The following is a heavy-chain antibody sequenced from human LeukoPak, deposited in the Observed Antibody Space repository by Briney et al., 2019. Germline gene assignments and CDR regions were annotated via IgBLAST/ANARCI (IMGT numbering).Heavy chain of an antibody. Sequence: SETLSLTCAVYGGSFSGYYWSWIRQPPGKGLEWIGEINHSGSTNYNPSLKSRVTISVDTSKNQFSLKLSSVTAADTAVYYCTSGSGIAARGSIDYWGQGTLVTLSS. CDR2: INHSGST. V-gene: IGHV4-34*01. CDR1: GGSFSGYY. CDR3: TSGSGIAARGSIDY. D-gene: IGHD6-6*01. J-gene: IGHJ4*02.